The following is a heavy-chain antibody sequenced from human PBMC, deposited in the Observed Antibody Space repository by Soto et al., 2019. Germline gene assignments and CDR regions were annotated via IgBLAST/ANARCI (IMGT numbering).Heavy chain of an antibody. CDR1: GYTFTSYA. Sequence: ASVKVSCKASGYTFTSYAMHWVRQAPGQRLEWMGWINAGNGNTKYSQKFQGRVTITRDTSASTAYMELSSLRSEDTAVYYCARDLPSGYSSGWYGYYFDYWGQGTLVTVSS. D-gene: IGHD6-19*01. V-gene: IGHV1-3*01. CDR2: INAGNGNT. CDR3: ARDLPSGYSSGWYGYYFDY. J-gene: IGHJ4*02.